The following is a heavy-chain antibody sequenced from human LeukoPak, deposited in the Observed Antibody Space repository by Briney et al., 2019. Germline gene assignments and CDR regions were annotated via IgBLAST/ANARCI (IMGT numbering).Heavy chain of an antibody. Sequence: PGGSLRLSCAASGFTFSIYWMSWVRQAPGKGLEWVANIKQDGSEKYYVDSVKGRFTISRDNAKNSLYLQMNSLRAEDTAVYYCTRDSIDVSSRFDYWGQGTLVTVSS. CDR1: GFTFSIYW. J-gene: IGHJ4*02. D-gene: IGHD2/OR15-2a*01. CDR3: TRDSIDVSSRFDY. V-gene: IGHV3-7*03. CDR2: IKQDGSEK.